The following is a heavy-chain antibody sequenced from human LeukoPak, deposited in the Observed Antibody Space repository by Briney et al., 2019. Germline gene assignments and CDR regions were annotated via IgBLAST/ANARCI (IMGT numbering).Heavy chain of an antibody. D-gene: IGHD3-22*01. CDR3: VRGSRGNYDT. CDR1: GFTFSSYA. CDR2: ITSSGDNT. J-gene: IGHJ5*02. V-gene: IGHV3-23*01. Sequence: GGSLRLSCAASGFTFSSYAMCWVRQAPRKGLQWVASITSSGDNTYYPDSVNGRFTISRDNTKNTLHLQVNSLRAEDTAVYYCVRGSRGNYDTWGQGTLVTVSS.